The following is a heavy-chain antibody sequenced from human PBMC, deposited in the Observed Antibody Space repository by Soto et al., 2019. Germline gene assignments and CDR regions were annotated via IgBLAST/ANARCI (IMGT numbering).Heavy chain of an antibody. V-gene: IGHV3-23*01. CDR2: ISGTSSTT. CDR1: GFTFSSYA. J-gene: IGHJ4*02. CDR3: AKDITRVRGVIITPSPFDY. D-gene: IGHD3-10*01. Sequence: EVQLLESGGGLVQPGGSLRLSCAASGFTFSSYAMSWVRQAPGKGLEWVAAISGTSSTTYNADSVKGRFTVSRDNSRNTLYLQMNSLRAEDMAVYYCAKDITRVRGVIITPSPFDYWGQGTLVTVPS.